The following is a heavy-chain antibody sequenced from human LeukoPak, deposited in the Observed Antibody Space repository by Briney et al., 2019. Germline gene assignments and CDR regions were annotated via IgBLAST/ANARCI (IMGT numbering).Heavy chain of an antibody. CDR3: ARVGYCSSTSCYLFDY. CDR2: INHSGST. D-gene: IGHD2-2*03. V-gene: IGHV4-34*01. CDR1: GGSFSGYY. J-gene: IGHJ4*02. Sequence: ASETLSLTCAVYGGSFSGYYWSWIRQPPGKGLEWIGEINHSGSTNYNPSLKSRVTISVDTSKNQFSLKLSSVTAADTAVYYCARVGYCSSTSCYLFDYWGQGTLVTVSS.